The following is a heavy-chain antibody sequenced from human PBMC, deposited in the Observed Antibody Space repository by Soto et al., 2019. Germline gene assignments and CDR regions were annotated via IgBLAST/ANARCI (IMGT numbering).Heavy chain of an antibody. D-gene: IGHD3-22*01. J-gene: IGHJ4*02. CDR2: IYYSGST. CDR3: ARVAYYYDSSGPIDY. CDR1: GGSISSYY. V-gene: IGHV4-59*01. Sequence: SETLSLTCTVSGGSISSYYWSWIRQPPGKGLEWIGYIYYSGSTNYNPSLKSRVTISVDTSKSQFSLKLSSVTAADTAVYYCARVAYYYDSSGPIDYWGQGTLVTVSS.